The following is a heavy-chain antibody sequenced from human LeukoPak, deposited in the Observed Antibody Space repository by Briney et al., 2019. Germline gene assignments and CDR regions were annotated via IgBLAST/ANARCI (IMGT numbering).Heavy chain of an antibody. CDR2: IKQDGSEK. Sequence: GGSLRLSCAASGFIFSSYWMSWVRQAPGKGLEWVANIKQDGSEKYYVDSVKGRFTISRDNAKNSLYLQMNSLRAEDTAVYYCARDHNQLSSWGQGTLVTVSS. J-gene: IGHJ4*02. V-gene: IGHV3-7*01. CDR1: GFIFSSYW. CDR3: ARDHNQLSS. D-gene: IGHD3-3*02.